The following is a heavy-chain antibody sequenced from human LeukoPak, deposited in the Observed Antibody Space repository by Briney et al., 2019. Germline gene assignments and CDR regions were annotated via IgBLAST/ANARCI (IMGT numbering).Heavy chain of an antibody. D-gene: IGHD3-22*01. V-gene: IGHV3-53*01. CDR2: IFDDGTT. CDR1: GYTVSVYF. J-gene: IGHJ6*02. CDR3: ARAPPYYYDSRGYHCERGNYYYGMDV. Sequence: GGSLRLSCAVSGYTVSVYFMTWVRQAPGKGLEWVSVIFDDGTTYYADSVKGRFTISRDISSNTLYLQMSSLRAEDTARYYCARAPPYYYDSRGYHCERGNYYYGMDVWGQGTTVTVSS.